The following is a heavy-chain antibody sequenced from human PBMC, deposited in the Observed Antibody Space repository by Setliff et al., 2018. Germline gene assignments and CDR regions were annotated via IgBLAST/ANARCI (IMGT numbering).Heavy chain of an antibody. CDR3: AKVIGGYPPKPSDY. CDR1: GFSFSTYT. V-gene: IGHV3-30*01. J-gene: IGHJ4*02. CDR2: ISADGANE. D-gene: IGHD3-10*01. Sequence: PGESLKISCVASGFSFSTYTVHWVRQAPGKGLEWISADGANEYYADSVKGRCTISRDNXXXTLXXXXXXXXXXXXXXXYCAKVIGGYPPKPSDYWGQGTLVT.